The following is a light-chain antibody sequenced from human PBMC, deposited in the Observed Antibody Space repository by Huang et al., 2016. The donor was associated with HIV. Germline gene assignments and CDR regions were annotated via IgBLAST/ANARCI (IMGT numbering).Light chain of an antibody. CDR3: QQRTKWPPVLT. CDR1: QSVGVY. V-gene: IGKV3-11*01. Sequence: EIVLTQSPATLSFFPVDRATLSCRASQSVGVYLAWYQQKPCKSPRLLIFEASNRANGIPYRFSGSGSWTDFTLTIDSLQPDDFAIYYCQQRTKWPPVLTFGGGTRVEIK. CDR2: EAS. J-gene: IGKJ4*01.